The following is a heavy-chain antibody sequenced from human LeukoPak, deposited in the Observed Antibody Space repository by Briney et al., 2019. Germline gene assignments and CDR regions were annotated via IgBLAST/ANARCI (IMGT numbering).Heavy chain of an antibody. CDR3: ARGVYGPLFDP. V-gene: IGHV3-74*01. D-gene: IGHD2-8*01. Sequence: GGSLRLSCVASGFTFSSYWMHWVRQAPGKGLVWVSRINSDGSNTTYADSVKGRFTISRDNGKNTLYLQMNSLRAEDTAVYYCARGVYGPLFDPWGQGTLVTVSS. CDR1: GFTFSSYW. J-gene: IGHJ5*02. CDR2: INSDGSNT.